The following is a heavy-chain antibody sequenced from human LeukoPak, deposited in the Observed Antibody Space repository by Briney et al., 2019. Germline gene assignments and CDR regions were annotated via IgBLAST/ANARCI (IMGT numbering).Heavy chain of an antibody. CDR3: ARGEYGSGSYHIDY. V-gene: IGHV3-30*12. Sequence: GFLRLFCAAAGLSFSSYGMHWVRQAPGKGLEWVAFIQYDGSNKFYADSVKGRFTISRDNAKNSLYLQMNSLRAEDTAVYYCARGEYGSGSYHIDYWGQGTLVTVSS. CDR1: GLSFSSYG. D-gene: IGHD3-10*01. CDR2: IQYDGSNK. J-gene: IGHJ4*02.